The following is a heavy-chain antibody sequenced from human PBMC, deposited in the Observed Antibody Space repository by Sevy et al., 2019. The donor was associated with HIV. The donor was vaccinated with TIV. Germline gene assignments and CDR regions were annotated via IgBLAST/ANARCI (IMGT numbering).Heavy chain of an antibody. Sequence: GGSLRLSCAASGFTFSSYAMSWVRQAPGKGLEWVSAISGSGGSTYYADSVKGRFTISRDNSKNTLYLQMNSLRAEETAVYYCAKVSYGSSFLHYGMDVWGQGTTVTVSS. J-gene: IGHJ6*02. D-gene: IGHD6-6*01. CDR3: AKVSYGSSFLHYGMDV. V-gene: IGHV3-23*01. CDR2: ISGSGGST. CDR1: GFTFSSYA.